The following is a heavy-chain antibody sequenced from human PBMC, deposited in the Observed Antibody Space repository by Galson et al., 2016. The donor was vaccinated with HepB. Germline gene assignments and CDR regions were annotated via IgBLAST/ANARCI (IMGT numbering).Heavy chain of an antibody. D-gene: IGHD3-9*01. V-gene: IGHV6-1*01. CDR2: TYYRSKWYN. CDR1: GDSVSSNNAA. CDR3: ARGVSDLTGYYPHFDY. Sequence: CAISGDSVSSNNAAWNWIRQSPSRGLEWLGRTYYRSKWYNDYAVSVKSRITINPDTSKNTLYLQMNSLRAEDTAVYYCARGVSDLTGYYPHFDYWGQGTLVTVSS. J-gene: IGHJ4*02.